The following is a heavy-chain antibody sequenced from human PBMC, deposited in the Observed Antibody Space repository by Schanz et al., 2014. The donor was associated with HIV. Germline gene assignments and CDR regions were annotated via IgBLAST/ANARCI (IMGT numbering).Heavy chain of an antibody. J-gene: IGHJ4*02. V-gene: IGHV3-23*04. CDR1: GFTFSNYA. CDR3: AKGWRGYSISSWVDY. D-gene: IGHD6-6*01. CDR2: ISESGFNT. Sequence: VQLVESGGGVVQPGGSLRLSCAASGFTFSNYAMSWVRQGPGKGLEWVSTISESGFNTYYADSVRGRFTISRDNSKNTLYLQMNSLRADDTAVYYCAKGWRGYSISSWVDYWGQGSLVTVSS.